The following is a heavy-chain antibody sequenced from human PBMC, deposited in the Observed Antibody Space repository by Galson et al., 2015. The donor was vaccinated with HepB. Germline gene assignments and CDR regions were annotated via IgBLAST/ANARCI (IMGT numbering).Heavy chain of an antibody. D-gene: IGHD6-19*01. CDR3: VRDGAAWLVSAYFQP. J-gene: IGHJ1*01. Sequence: SVKVSCKGSDDTFSSFGMNWVRQAAGKGLEWVGRIRYYSGETKYSPKVPGRVTITRDSSTNTVYLELRSLTPEDTAVYYCVRDGAAWLVSAYFQPWGQGTLVTVSS. CDR1: DDTFSSFG. V-gene: IGHV1-18*01. CDR2: IRYYSGET.